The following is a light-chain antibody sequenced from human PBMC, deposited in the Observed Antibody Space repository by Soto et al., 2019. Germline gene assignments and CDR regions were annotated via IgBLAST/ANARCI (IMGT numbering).Light chain of an antibody. J-gene: IGLJ3*02. Sequence: QSVLTQPPSASGTPGQRVTISCSGSSSNIGSNYVYWYQQVSGTAPKLLIYNTNRRPSGVPDRFAGSKSGTSGSLAISGLRSADEADYYCAAWDDSLSGRWVFGGGTKVTVL. CDR3: AAWDDSLSGRWV. V-gene: IGLV1-47*02. CDR1: SSNIGSNY. CDR2: NTN.